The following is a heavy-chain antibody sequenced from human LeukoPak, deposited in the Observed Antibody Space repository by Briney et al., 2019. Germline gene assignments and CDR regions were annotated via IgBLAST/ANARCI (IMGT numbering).Heavy chain of an antibody. CDR2: ISGSGGST. J-gene: IGHJ4*02. CDR1: GFTFSSYA. Sequence: GGSLRLSCAASGFTFSSYAMSWARQAPGKGLEWVSAISGSGGSTYYADSVKGRFTISRDNSKNTLYLQMNSLRAEDTAVYYCAKFLPEELEMEVFDYWGQGTLVTVSS. V-gene: IGHV3-23*01. CDR3: AKFLPEELEMEVFDY. D-gene: IGHD1-1*01.